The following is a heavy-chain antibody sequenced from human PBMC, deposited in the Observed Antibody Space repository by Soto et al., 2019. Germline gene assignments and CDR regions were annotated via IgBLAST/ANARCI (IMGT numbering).Heavy chain of an antibody. Sequence: SETLSLTCTVSGGSISSGDYYWSWIRQPPGKGLEWIGYIYYSGSTYYNPSLKSRVNISVDTSKNQFSLKLSSVTAADTAVYYCARDLYEYGGGWRPDYYYGMDVWGQGTTVTVSS. V-gene: IGHV4-30-4*01. CDR3: ARDLYEYGGGWRPDYYYGMDV. CDR1: GGSISSGDYY. J-gene: IGHJ6*02. D-gene: IGHD3-16*01. CDR2: IYYSGST.